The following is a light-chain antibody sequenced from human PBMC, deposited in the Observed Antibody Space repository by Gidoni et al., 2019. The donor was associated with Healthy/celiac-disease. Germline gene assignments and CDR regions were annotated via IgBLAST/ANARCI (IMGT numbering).Light chain of an antibody. CDR1: QSVSSSY. Sequence: EIVLTQSPGTLSLSPGERATLSCRASQSVSSSYLAWYQQKPGQAPRLLIYGASSRATGIPDRFSGSGSGTDFTLTISRLEAEDFAVYYCQQYGSSLRTFXQXTKVEIK. CDR2: GAS. J-gene: IGKJ1*01. V-gene: IGKV3-20*01. CDR3: QQYGSSLRT.